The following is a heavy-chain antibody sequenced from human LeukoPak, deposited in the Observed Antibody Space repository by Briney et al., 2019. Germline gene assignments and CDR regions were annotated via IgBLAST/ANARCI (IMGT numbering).Heavy chain of an antibody. CDR2: ISGSGGST. Sequence: GGSLRLSCAASGLTFSSYNMSWVRQAPGKGLKWVSAISGSGGSTYYADSVKGRFTISRDNSKNTLYLQMNSLRAEDTAVYYCAKDLRDYYDSSGYYCSSAFDIWGQGKMVTVTS. D-gene: IGHD3-22*01. J-gene: IGHJ3*02. CDR3: AKDLRDYYDSSGYYCSSAFDI. V-gene: IGHV3-23*01. CDR1: GLTFSSYN.